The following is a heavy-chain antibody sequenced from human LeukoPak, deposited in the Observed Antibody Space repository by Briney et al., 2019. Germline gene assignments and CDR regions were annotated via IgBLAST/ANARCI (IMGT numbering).Heavy chain of an antibody. CDR3: ARKVSSGWAPFDY. V-gene: IGHV4-39*01. CDR2: ISYSGNT. D-gene: IGHD6-19*01. CDR1: GGSISSGDYY. J-gene: IGHJ4*02. Sequence: SETLSLTCTVSGGSISSGDYYWSWIRQPPGKTLEWIGSISYSGNTYYNPSLKSRLTISVDTSKNQFSLKLTSVTAADTAVYYCARKVSSGWAPFDYWGQGTLVSVSS.